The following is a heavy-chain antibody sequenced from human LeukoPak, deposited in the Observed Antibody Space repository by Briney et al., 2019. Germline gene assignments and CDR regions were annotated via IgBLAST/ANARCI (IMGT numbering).Heavy chain of an antibody. CDR3: ARVWGDPGIHPFDY. D-gene: IGHD1-14*01. V-gene: IGHV3-23*01. J-gene: IGHJ4*02. CDR1: GFTFSSYG. Sequence: PGGTLRLSCAASGFTFSSYGMSWVRQAPGKGLEWVSAISGSGGSTYYADSVKGRFTISRDNSKNTLYLQMNSLRAEDTAVYYCARVWGDPGIHPFDYWGQGTLVTVSS. CDR2: ISGSGGST.